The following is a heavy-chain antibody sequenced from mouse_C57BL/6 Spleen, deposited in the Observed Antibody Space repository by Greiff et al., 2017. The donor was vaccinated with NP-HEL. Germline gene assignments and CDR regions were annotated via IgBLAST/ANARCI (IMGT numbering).Heavy chain of an antibody. CDR2: IYPRSGNT. J-gene: IGHJ2*01. Sequence: VQLQQSGAELARPGASVKLSCKASGYTFTSYGISWVKQRTGQGLEWIGEIYPRSGNTYYNEKFKGKATLTADKSSSTEYMELRSLTSEDSAVYFCAPYYGNYAYFDYWGQGTTLTVSS. CDR3: APYYGNYAYFDY. D-gene: IGHD2-1*01. V-gene: IGHV1-81*01. CDR1: GYTFTSYG.